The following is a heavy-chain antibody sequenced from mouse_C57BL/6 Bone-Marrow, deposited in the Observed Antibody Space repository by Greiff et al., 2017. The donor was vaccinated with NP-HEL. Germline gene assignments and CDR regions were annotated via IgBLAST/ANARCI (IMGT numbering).Heavy chain of an antibody. CDR2: ISSGSSTI. V-gene: IGHV5-17*01. D-gene: IGHD2-2*01. CDR1: GFTFSDYG. J-gene: IGHJ2*01. CDR3: AKGGYQYYFDY. Sequence: EVKLQESGGGLVKPGGSLKLSCAASGFTFSDYGMHWVRQAPEKGLEWVAYISSGSSTIYYADTVKGRFTISRDNAKNTLFLQMTSLRSEDTAMYYCAKGGYQYYFDYWGQGTTLTVSS.